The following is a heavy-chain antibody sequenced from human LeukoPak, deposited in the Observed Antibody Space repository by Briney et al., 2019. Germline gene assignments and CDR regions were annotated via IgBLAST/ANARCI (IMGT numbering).Heavy chain of an antibody. D-gene: IGHD3-10*01. J-gene: IGHJ5*02. CDR1: GYRFTDYW. V-gene: IGHV5-51*01. CDR2: IYPDDSDI. Sequence: GESLKISCKGSGYRFTDYWIAWVRQMPGKGLEWMGIIYPDDSDIRYSPSFQGQVTISADKSISTAYLQWSSLKASDTAMYYCARRTSGVRGVTPRVDPWGQGTLVSVSS. CDR3: ARRTSGVRGVTPRVDP.